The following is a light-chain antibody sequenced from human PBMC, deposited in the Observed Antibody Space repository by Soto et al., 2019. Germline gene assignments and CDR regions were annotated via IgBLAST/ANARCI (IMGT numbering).Light chain of an antibody. J-gene: IGKJ1*01. CDR3: QQYNTYWT. CDR1: RSISTW. V-gene: IGKV1-5*01. CDR2: DAP. Sequence: DIQMTQSPSTLSASVGDRVTITCRASRSISTWLAWYQQKPGKAPNLLIYDAPSLESGVPSRFSGSGSGTEFTLTISSLQPDDFATYYCQQYNTYWTFGQGTKVDIK.